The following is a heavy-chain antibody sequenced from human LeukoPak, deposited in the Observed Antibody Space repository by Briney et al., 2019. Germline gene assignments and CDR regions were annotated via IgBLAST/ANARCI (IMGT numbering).Heavy chain of an antibody. CDR2: TNEAGGDK. CDR3: AIAATGRGAFGS. Sequence: GGSLRLSCAASGFTFSDFWMSWVRQAPGKGLECVASTNEAGGDKYYVDSVKGRFTISRDNSKNSLSLQMNSLTAKDTAIYYCAIAATGRGAFGSWGQGTLVSVSS. J-gene: IGHJ4*02. V-gene: IGHV3-7*01. CDR1: GFTFSDFW. D-gene: IGHD6-13*01.